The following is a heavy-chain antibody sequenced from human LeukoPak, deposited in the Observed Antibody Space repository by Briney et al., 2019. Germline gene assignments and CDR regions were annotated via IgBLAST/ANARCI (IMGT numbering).Heavy chain of an antibody. CDR2: ISSNGGST. J-gene: IGHJ6*03. V-gene: IGHV3-64*01. D-gene: IGHD2-8*01. CDR3: ARNGLGSSYYYYMDV. Sequence: AGGSLRLSCAASGFTFSTYSMNWVRQAPGKGLEYVSAISSNGGSTYYANSVKGRFTISRDNSKSTLYLQMGSLRAEDMAVYYCARNGLGSSYYYYMDVWGKGTTVTVSS. CDR1: GFTFSTYS.